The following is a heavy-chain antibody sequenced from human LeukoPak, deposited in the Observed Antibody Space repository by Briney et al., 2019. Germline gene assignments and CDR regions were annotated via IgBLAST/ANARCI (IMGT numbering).Heavy chain of an antibody. CDR3: ARDHGRYGDYRPGFDP. J-gene: IGHJ5*02. CDR1: GGSISSGGYY. D-gene: IGHD4-17*01. CDR2: IYYSGST. Sequence: SETLSLTCTVSGGSISSGGYYWSWIRQHPGKGLEWIGYIYYSGSTYYNPSLKSRVTISVDTSKNQFSLKLSSVTAADTAVYYCARDHGRYGDYRPGFDPWGQGTLVTVSS. V-gene: IGHV4-31*03.